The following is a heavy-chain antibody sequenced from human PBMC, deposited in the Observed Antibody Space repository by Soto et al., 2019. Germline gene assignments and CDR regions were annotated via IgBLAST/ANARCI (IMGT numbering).Heavy chain of an antibody. CDR3: ARDRNAIAVAGSAFDI. CDR2: IWYDGSNK. D-gene: IGHD6-19*01. Sequence: GGSLRLSCAASGFTFSSYGMHWVRQAPGKGLEWVAVIWYDGSNKYYADSVKGRFTISRDNSKNTLYLQMNSLRAEDTAVYYCARDRNAIAVAGSAFDIWGQGTMVTVSS. V-gene: IGHV3-33*01. J-gene: IGHJ3*02. CDR1: GFTFSSYG.